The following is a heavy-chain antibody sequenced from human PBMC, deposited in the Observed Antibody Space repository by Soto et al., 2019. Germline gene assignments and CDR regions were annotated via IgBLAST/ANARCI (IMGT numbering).Heavy chain of an antibody. D-gene: IGHD2-2*01. CDR3: AKEGTTSPYNWFGP. CDR2: LSDGGGST. V-gene: IGHV3-23*01. Sequence: EVQLLESGGGLVQPGGSLRLSCAASGFTFSNYAMSWVRQAPGKGLEWVSGLSDGGGSTFYADSVKGRFTISRDNAKNTLYLQMGSLRAEGTAVYYWAKEGTTSPYNWFGPWGQGTLVTVSS. CDR1: GFTFSNYA. J-gene: IGHJ5*02.